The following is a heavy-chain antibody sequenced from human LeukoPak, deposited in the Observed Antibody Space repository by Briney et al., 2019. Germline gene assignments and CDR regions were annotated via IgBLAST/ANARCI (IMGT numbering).Heavy chain of an antibody. V-gene: IGHV3-48*03. J-gene: IGHJ5*02. Sequence: GGPLSLSCGLSGFTFCSYEMNWVRRAPGKGRDWLSYISSSGNTICYADSVKGRFTISRDNAKDSLYLQMNSLRAEDTAVYYCARGRHYFGSGTFNYFDPWGQGILVTVSS. CDR2: ISSSGNTI. D-gene: IGHD3-10*01. CDR3: ARGRHYFGSGTFNYFDP. CDR1: GFTFCSYE.